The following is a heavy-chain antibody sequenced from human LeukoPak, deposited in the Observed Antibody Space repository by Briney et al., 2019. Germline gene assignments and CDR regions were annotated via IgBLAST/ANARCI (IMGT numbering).Heavy chain of an antibody. V-gene: IGHV3-21*01. CDR1: GFTFSSYS. CDR3: ARDQVPLGYCSGGSCYNWFDP. D-gene: IGHD2-15*01. Sequence: TGGSLRLSCAASGFTFSSYSMNWVRQAPGKGLEWVSSISSSSSYIYYADSVKGRFTISRDNAKNSLYLQMNSLRAEDTAVYYCARDQVPLGYCSGGSCYNWFDPWGQGTLVTVSS. CDR2: ISSSSSYI. J-gene: IGHJ5*02.